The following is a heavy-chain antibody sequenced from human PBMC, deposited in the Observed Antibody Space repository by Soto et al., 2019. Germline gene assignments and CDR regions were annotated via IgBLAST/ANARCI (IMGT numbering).Heavy chain of an antibody. D-gene: IGHD1-20*01. CDR1: GFTVSSNY. J-gene: IGHJ3*02. Sequence: GGSLRLSCAASGFTVSSNYMSWVRQAPGKGLEWVSVIYSGGSTYYADSVKGRFTISRDNSKNTLYLQMNSLRAEDTAVYYCARDVVYNWKLSDSAFDIWGQGTMVTVSS. V-gene: IGHV3-66*01. CDR3: ARDVVYNWKLSDSAFDI. CDR2: IYSGGST.